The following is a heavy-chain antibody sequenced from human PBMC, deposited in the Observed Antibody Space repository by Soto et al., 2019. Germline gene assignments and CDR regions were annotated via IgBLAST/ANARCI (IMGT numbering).Heavy chain of an antibody. J-gene: IGHJ4*02. CDR2: IYWDDDK. Sequence: QITLKESGPSLVKPTQTLTLTCTFSGFSLTTNGVGVGWIRQSPGEALEWLALIYWDDDKRYSPSLKSRLTITKVTSKNQVVLTMTNMDSVDTATYYCAYCGYYSSSWFPDYWGQGTLVTVSS. CDR1: GFSLTTNGVG. D-gene: IGHD6-13*01. CDR3: AYCGYYSSSWFPDY. V-gene: IGHV2-5*02.